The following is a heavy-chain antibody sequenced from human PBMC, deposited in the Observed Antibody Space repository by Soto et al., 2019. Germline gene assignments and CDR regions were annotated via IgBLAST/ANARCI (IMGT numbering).Heavy chain of an antibody. V-gene: IGHV3-9*01. Sequence: GGSLRLSCAASGFIFDDYAMHWVRQAPGKGLEWVSGISWNSGGIGYADSVKGRFTISRDNAKNSLYLQMNSLRTEDTAVYYCARGAYDSDDSAYWGQGTLVTVSS. CDR1: GFIFDDYA. CDR3: ARGAYDSDDSAY. CDR2: ISWNSGGI. J-gene: IGHJ4*02. D-gene: IGHD3-22*01.